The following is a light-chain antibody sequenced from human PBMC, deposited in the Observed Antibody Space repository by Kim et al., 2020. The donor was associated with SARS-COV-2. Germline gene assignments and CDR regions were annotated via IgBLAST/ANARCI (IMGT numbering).Light chain of an antibody. Sequence: GQSVTSSCTGTNSDVGGYESVSWYQQHPGKAPKLVIFDVKKVPSGVTDRFYGSKSGTTASLTIYRLQAEDEADYFCCSYAGSYTWVFGGGTKLTVL. CDR2: DVK. J-gene: IGLJ3*02. CDR1: NSDVGGYES. CDR3: CSYAGSYTWV. V-gene: IGLV2-11*01.